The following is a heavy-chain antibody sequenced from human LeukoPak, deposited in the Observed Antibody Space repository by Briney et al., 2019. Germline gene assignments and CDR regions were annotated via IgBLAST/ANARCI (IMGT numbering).Heavy chain of an antibody. D-gene: IGHD1-7*01. V-gene: IGHV3-7*01. CDR3: ARGLELRESYYYYYMDV. J-gene: IGHJ6*03. CDR2: IKQDGSEK. Sequence: GGSLRLSCAASGFTFSSYWMSWVRQAPGKGLEWVANIKQDGSEKYYVDSVKGRFTISRDNAKNSLYLQMSSLRAEDTAVYYCARGLELRESYYYYYMDVWGKGTTVTVSS. CDR1: GFTFSSYW.